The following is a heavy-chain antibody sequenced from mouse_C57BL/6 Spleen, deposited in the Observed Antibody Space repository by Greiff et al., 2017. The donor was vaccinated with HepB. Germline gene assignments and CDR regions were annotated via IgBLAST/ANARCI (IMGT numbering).Heavy chain of an antibody. D-gene: IGHD1-1*01. J-gene: IGHJ1*03. CDR3: ARSRAAYGSSYGYFDV. V-gene: IGHV1-18*01. Sequence: EVKLQESGPELVKPGASVKIPCKASGYTFTDYNMDWVKQSHGKSLEWIGDINPNNGGTIYNQKFKGKATLTVDKSSSTAYMELRSLTSEDTAVYYCARSRAAYGSSYGYFDVWGTGTTVTVSS. CDR1: GYTFTDYN. CDR2: INPNNGGT.